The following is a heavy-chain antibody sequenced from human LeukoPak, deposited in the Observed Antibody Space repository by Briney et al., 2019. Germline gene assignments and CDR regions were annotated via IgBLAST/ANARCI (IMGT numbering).Heavy chain of an antibody. Sequence: GASVKVSCKASGYTFTGYYMHWVRQAPGQGLKWMGWINPNSGGTNYAQKFQGRVTMTRDTSISTAYMELSRLRSDDTAVYYCARDLWGSSNAFDIWGQGTMVTVSS. D-gene: IGHD6-13*01. J-gene: IGHJ3*02. CDR2: INPNSGGT. V-gene: IGHV1-2*02. CDR3: ARDLWGSSNAFDI. CDR1: GYTFTGYY.